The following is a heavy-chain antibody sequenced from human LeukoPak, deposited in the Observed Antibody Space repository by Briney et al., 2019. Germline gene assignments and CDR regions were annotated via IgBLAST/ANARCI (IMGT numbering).Heavy chain of an antibody. CDR2: ISEDGGNT. V-gene: IGHV3-43*02. J-gene: IGHJ4*02. CDR3: AKDWGY. Sequence: PGGSLRLSCAPSVLTFEDYGMYGVRDPPGKGLEWVSFISEDGGNTNYADSVKGRLSISRDNSRNSLYLQMNSLRTEDTEVYYCAKDWGYWGQGTLVTVSS. CDR1: VLTFEDYG. D-gene: IGHD3-16*01.